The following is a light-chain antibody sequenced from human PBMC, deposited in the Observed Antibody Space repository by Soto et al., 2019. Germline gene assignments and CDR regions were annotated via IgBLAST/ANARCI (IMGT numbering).Light chain of an antibody. CDR2: LAS. V-gene: IGKV1-39*01. J-gene: IGKJ1*01. CDR3: QHSHAMPRT. Sequence: DIQITQSPSSLSASLGDRVTITCRSSQYISNYLNWYQQKPGKAPKLLMYLASTLQSGVPSRFSGSGSGTEFTLTISNLQREDFAIYYCQHSHAMPRTFGQGTKVDIK. CDR1: QYISNY.